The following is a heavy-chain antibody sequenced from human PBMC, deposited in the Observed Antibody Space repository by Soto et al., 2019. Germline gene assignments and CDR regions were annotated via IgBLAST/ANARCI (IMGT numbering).Heavy chain of an antibody. CDR2: ISGSGGST. CDR1: GFTFSSYA. Sequence: EVQLLESGGGLVQPGGSLRLSCAASGFTFSSYAMSWVRQAPGKGLEWVSAISGSGGSTYYADSVKGRFTISRDNSKNTLYLQMNSLRAEDTAVYYCAKDTYYYDSSGYQTTHYAFDIWGQGTTVTVSS. CDR3: AKDTYYYDSSGYQTTHYAFDI. V-gene: IGHV3-23*01. D-gene: IGHD3-22*01. J-gene: IGHJ3*02.